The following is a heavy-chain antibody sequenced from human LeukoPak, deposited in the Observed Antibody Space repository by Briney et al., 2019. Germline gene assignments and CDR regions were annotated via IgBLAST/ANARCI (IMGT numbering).Heavy chain of an antibody. D-gene: IGHD3-10*01. Sequence: ASVKVSCTVSGYTLTELSMYWVRQAPGKGLEWMGGFDAEDGETIYSQKFQGRVTMTEDTSTDTAYMELSSLRSEDTAVYYCATASFTYYYGSGSCYEYWGQGTLVTVSS. V-gene: IGHV1-24*01. CDR2: FDAEDGET. CDR1: GYTLTELS. CDR3: ATASFTYYYGSGSCYEY. J-gene: IGHJ4*02.